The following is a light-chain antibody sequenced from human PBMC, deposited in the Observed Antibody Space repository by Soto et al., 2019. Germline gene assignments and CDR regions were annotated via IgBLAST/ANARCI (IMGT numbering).Light chain of an antibody. J-gene: IGKJ5*01. V-gene: IGKV3-15*01. CDR1: QSVSSN. CDR2: GAS. CDR3: QQYNNWPPVT. Sequence: EIVMPQSPATFSVSPAERATFSCRASQSVSSNLAWYQQKPGQAPRLLIYGASIRATGIPARFSGSGSGTEFTLTISSLQSEDFAIYYCQQYNNWPPVTFGQGTRLEIK.